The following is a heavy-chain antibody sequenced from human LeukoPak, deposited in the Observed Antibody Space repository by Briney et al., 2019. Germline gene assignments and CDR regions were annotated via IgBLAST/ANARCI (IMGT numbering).Heavy chain of an antibody. CDR2: ISSSSSYI. CDR3: ARLYVGVGAFDI. V-gene: IGHV3-21*01. CDR1: GFTFSSYS. J-gene: IGHJ3*02. D-gene: IGHD2-8*01. Sequence: GGSLRLSCAASGFTFSSYSMNWVRQAPGKGLEWVSSISSSSSYIYYADSVKGRFTISRDNAKNSLYLQMNSLRAEDTAVYYCARLYVGVGAFDIWGQGTMVTVSS.